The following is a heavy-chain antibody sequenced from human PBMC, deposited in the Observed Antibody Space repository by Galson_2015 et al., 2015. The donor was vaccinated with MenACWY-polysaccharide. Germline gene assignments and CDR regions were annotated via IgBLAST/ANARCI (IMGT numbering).Heavy chain of an antibody. CDR1: GFSLLTKGVG. CDR3: AHVMITFGGVIGDDAFDV. V-gene: IGHV2-5*02. D-gene: IGHD3-16*01. J-gene: IGHJ3*01. CDR2: IYWDGDN. Sequence: PALVKPTQTLTLTCTFSGFSLLTKGVGVNWIRQPPGKALEWLEVIYWDGDNRYSPSLRSRLTVTKDTSKNQVVLTMTNMDPVDTATYYCAHVMITFGGVIGDDAFDVWGQGTMVTVSS.